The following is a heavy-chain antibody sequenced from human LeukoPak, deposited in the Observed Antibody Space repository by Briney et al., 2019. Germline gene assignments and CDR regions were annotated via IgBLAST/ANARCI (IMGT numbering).Heavy chain of an antibody. CDR2: IGSSGSTI. J-gene: IGHJ6*03. Sequence: PGGSLRLSCAASGFTFSSYEMNWVRQAPGKGLEWVSYIGSSGSTIYYADSVKGRFTISRDNAKNSLYLQMNSLRAEDTAVYYCARDRILAPDYYYYMDVWGKGTTVTVSS. CDR1: GFTFSSYE. V-gene: IGHV3-48*03. CDR3: ARDRILAPDYYYYMDV.